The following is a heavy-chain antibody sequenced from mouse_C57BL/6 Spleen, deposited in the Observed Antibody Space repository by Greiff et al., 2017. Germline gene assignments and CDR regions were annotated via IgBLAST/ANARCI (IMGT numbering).Heavy chain of an antibody. CDR1: GFNIKDYY. J-gene: IGHJ3*01. D-gene: IGHD2-3*01. V-gene: IGHV14-2*01. Sequence: EVKLQQSGAELVKPGASVKLSCTASGFNIKDYYMHWVKQRPEQGLEWIGRIDPEGGETKYAQKFQGKATITADTSSNTAYLPPSSLTADDPAVYYCASGGYYAFAYWGQGTPVTVSA. CDR3: ASGGYYAFAY. CDR2: IDPEGGET.